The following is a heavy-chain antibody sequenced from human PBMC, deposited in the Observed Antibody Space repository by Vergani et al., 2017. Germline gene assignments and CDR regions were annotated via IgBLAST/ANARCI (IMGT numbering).Heavy chain of an antibody. CDR2: ISFDGTTK. J-gene: IGHJ5*02. Sequence: QLQLVESGGGVVQPGRSLRLSCAASGFNFNNFGIHWVRQAPGKGLEWVAVISFDGTTKYYADSVKGRFTISRDNSKKMLYLEMNSLRNDDTALYYCGKTQGTVVGTWWFDPWGQGTPVTVSS. CDR1: GFNFNNFG. V-gene: IGHV3-30*18. D-gene: IGHD1-7*01. CDR3: GKTQGTVVGTWWFDP.